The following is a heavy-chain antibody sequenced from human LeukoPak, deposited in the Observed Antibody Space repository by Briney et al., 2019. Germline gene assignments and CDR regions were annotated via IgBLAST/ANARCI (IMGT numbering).Heavy chain of an antibody. Sequence: SETPSLTCTVSGGSISSYYWSWIRQPPGKGLEWIGYIYYSGGTNYNPSLKSRVTISVDTSKKQFSLKLSSVTAADTAVYFCARGLRGYSYGNWGQGTLVTVSS. D-gene: IGHD5-18*01. CDR3: ARGLRGYSYGN. CDR2: IYYSGGT. J-gene: IGHJ4*02. V-gene: IGHV4-59*01. CDR1: GGSISSYY.